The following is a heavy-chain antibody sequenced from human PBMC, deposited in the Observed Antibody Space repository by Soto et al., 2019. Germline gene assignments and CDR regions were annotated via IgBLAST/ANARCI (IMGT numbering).Heavy chain of an antibody. CDR3: ARGGGSGSYSTTYYYYGMDV. J-gene: IGHJ6*02. V-gene: IGHV1-69*13. CDR1: GGTFSSYA. CDR2: IIPIFGTA. D-gene: IGHD3-10*01. Sequence: SVKVSCKASGGTFSSYAISWVRQAPGQGLEWMGGIIPIFGTANYAQKFQGRVTITADESTSTAYMELSSLRSEDTAVYYCARGGGSGSYSTTYYYYGMDVWGQGTTVTVSS.